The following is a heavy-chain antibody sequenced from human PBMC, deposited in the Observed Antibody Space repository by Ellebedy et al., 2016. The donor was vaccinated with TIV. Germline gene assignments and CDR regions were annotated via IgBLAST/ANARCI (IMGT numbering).Heavy chain of an antibody. CDR2: INSDGSST. V-gene: IGHV3-74*01. Sequence: GGSLRLXXAASGFTFSSYWMHWVRQAPGKGLVWVSRINSDGSSTSYADSVKGRFTISRDNAKNTLYLQMNSLRAEDTAVYYCARAPGDYYYDSIIRALDVWGQGTTVTVSS. D-gene: IGHD3-22*01. CDR3: ARAPGDYYYDSIIRALDV. J-gene: IGHJ6*02. CDR1: GFTFSSYW.